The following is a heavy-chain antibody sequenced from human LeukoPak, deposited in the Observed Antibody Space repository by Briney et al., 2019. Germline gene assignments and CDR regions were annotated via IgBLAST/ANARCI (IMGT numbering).Heavy chain of an antibody. Sequence: ASVKVSCKASGYTFTSYGISWVRQAPGQGLEWMGWISAYNGNTNYAQKHQGRVTMTTDTSTSTAYMELRSLRSDDTAVYYCARLYYYDSSGYLNWFDPWGQGTLVTVSS. D-gene: IGHD3-22*01. CDR2: ISAYNGNT. CDR1: GYTFTSYG. CDR3: ARLYYYDSSGYLNWFDP. V-gene: IGHV1-18*01. J-gene: IGHJ5*02.